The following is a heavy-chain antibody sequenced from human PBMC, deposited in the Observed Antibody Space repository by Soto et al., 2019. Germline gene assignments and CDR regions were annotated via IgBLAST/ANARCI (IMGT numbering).Heavy chain of an antibody. Sequence: SETLSLTCAVSGGSISSGGYSWSWIRQPPGKGLEWIGYIYHSGSTYYNPSLKSRVTISVDRSKNQFSLMLSSVTAAETAVYYCARVPDRWGQGTLVTVS. CDR3: ARVPDR. CDR1: GGSISSGGYS. V-gene: IGHV4-30-2*01. CDR2: IYHSGST. J-gene: IGHJ5*02.